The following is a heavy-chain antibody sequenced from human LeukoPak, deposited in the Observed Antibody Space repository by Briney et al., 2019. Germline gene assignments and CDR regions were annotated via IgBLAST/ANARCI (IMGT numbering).Heavy chain of an antibody. CDR2: IYPGDSDT. CDR1: GYSFTSYW. V-gene: IGHV5-51*01. Sequence: GESLKISCKGSGYSFTSYWIGWVRQMPGKGLEWMGIIYPGDSDTRYSPSFQGQVTISADKSISTAYLQWSSLKASDTAMYYCARWGLASLYYYYMDVWGKGTTVTVSS. J-gene: IGHJ6*03. CDR3: ARWGLASLYYYYMDV. D-gene: IGHD2-2*01.